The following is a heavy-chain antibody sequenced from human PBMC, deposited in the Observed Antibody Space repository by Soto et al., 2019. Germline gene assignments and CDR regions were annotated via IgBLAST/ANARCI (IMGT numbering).Heavy chain of an antibody. D-gene: IGHD3-3*01. CDR1: GFTFSSYA. J-gene: IGHJ4*02. CDR2: ISGSGGST. CDR3: ACPRITIFGVVIAPLDY. V-gene: IGHV3-23*01. Sequence: PGGSLRLSCAASGFTFSSYAMSWVRQAPGKGLEWGSAISGSGGSTYYADSVKGRFTISRDNSKNTLYLQMNSLRAEDTAVYYCACPRITIFGVVIAPLDYWGQGTLVTVSS.